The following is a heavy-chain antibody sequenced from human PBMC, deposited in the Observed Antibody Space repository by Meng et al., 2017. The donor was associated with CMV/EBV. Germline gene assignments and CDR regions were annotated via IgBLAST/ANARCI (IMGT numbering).Heavy chain of an antibody. CDR2: INPNNRDT. J-gene: IGHJ4*02. CDR3: AKDESNGYADY. Sequence: SCTASGYTLGGYFIHWIRQAPGQRLEWMGWINPNNRDTKYAERFQGRVTMTRNTSTNTVYMELDSLRFVDTAIYYCAKDESNGYADYWGPGTLVTVSS. D-gene: IGHD2-8*01. CDR1: GYTLGGYF. V-gene: IGHV1-2*02.